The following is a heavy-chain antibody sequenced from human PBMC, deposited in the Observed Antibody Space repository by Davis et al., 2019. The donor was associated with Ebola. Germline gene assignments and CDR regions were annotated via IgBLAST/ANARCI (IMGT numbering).Heavy chain of an antibody. CDR2: INSDGSST. V-gene: IGHV3-74*01. D-gene: IGHD3-10*01. CDR3: AKPRLGSGSSAPDAFDI. CDR1: GFTFSSYW. J-gene: IGHJ3*02. Sequence: GESLKISCAASGFTFSSYWMHWVRQVPGKGLVWVSRINSDGSSTNYADSVKGRFTISRDNAKNTLYLQMNSLRAEDTALYYCAKPRLGSGSSAPDAFDIWGQGTLVTVSS.